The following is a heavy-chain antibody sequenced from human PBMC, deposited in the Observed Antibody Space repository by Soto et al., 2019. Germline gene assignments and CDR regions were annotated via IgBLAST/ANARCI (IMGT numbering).Heavy chain of an antibody. V-gene: IGHV1-69*13. CDR1: GGTFSSYA. J-gene: IGHJ4*02. D-gene: IGHD5-18*01. Sequence: GASVKVSCKACGGTFSSYAISWVRQAPGQGLEWMGGIIPIFGTANYAQKFQGRVTITADESTSTAYMELSSLRSEDTAVYYCARDPYSYGQPSDYWGQGTLVTVSS. CDR3: ARDPYSYGQPSDY. CDR2: IIPIFGTA.